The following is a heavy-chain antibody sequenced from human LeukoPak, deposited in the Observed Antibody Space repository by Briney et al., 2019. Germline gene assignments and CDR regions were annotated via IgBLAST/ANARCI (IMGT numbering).Heavy chain of an antibody. D-gene: IGHD1-26*01. Sequence: GGTLRLSCAASGFTFSSYAMHWVRQAPGKGLEYVSTISVNGGSTYYANSVKGRFIISRDNSKNTLYLQLGSLSAEDMAVYYCARGWEREYYYYYYMDVWGKGTTLTVSS. CDR2: ISVNGGST. V-gene: IGHV3-64*01. CDR3: ARGWEREYYYYYYMDV. J-gene: IGHJ6*03. CDR1: GFTFSSYA.